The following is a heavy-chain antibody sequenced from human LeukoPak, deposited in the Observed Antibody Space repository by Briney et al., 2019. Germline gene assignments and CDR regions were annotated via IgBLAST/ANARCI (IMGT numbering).Heavy chain of an antibody. CDR3: ASGDILTGYYNY. D-gene: IGHD3-9*01. CDR2: IILIHGIS. Sequence: VASVKVSCKASGGTFSSYAFSWVRQAPGQGLEWMGRIILIHGISNYAQKFQGRVTITADKSTSTAYMELNSLRAEDTAVYYCASGDILTGYYNYWGQGTLVTVSS. V-gene: IGHV1-69*04. J-gene: IGHJ4*02. CDR1: GGTFSSYA.